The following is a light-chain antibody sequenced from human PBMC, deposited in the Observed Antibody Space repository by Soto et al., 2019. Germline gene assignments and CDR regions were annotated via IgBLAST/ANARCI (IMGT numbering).Light chain of an antibody. J-gene: IGKJ5*01. CDR2: DAS. CDR3: QQRRIWPMT. V-gene: IGKV3-11*01. CDR1: QSVSNY. Sequence: EIVLTQSPATLSLSPGERATLSCRASQSVSNYLAWYQQKPGQAPRLLIYDASHSASGIPARFSGSGSGTDFTLTISSLEPEEFAGDYCQQRRIWPMTFGQGTRLDIK.